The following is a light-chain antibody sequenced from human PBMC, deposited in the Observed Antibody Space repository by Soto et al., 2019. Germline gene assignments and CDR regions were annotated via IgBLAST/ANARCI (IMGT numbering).Light chain of an antibody. J-gene: IGLJ3*02. CDR1: SRDVGNYNF. CDR2: DVS. Sequence: QSALTQPASVSGSPGQSITVSCTGTSRDVGNYNFVSWYQQHPGKAPKVIIYDVSNRPSGVSLRFCATKCGNTAALTITGHDHEDEAVYFCSSYTSGSVLFGGVTKLTVL. V-gene: IGLV2-14*01. CDR3: SSYTSGSVL.